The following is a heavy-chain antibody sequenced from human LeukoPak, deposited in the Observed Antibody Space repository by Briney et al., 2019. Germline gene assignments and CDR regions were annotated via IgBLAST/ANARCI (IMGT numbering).Heavy chain of an antibody. Sequence: ASVKVSCKASGYTFTGYYMHWVRQAPGQGLEWMGWVNPNSGGTNYAQKFQGRVTMIRDTSISTVYMELSSLRSDDTAVYYCARDLPAAPGVSDYWGQGTLVTVSS. V-gene: IGHV1-2*02. CDR2: VNPNSGGT. CDR1: GYTFTGYY. CDR3: ARDLPAAPGVSDY. J-gene: IGHJ4*02. D-gene: IGHD2-2*01.